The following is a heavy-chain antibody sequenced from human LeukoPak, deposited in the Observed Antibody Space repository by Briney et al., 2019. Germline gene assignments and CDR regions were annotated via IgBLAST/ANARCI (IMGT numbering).Heavy chain of an antibody. J-gene: IGHJ4*02. CDR1: GFTFSSYA. CDR3: ARGSDFWSGFDPKLDY. D-gene: IGHD3-3*01. V-gene: IGHV3-48*04. Sequence: GGSLRLSCAASGFTFSSYAMSWVRQAPGKGLEWVSYISSSGSTIYYADSVKGRFTISRDNAKNSLYLQMNSLRAEDTAVYYCARGSDFWSGFDPKLDYWGQGTLVTVSS. CDR2: ISSSGSTI.